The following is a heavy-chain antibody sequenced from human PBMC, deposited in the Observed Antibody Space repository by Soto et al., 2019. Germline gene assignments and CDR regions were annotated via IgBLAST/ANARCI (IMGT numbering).Heavy chain of an antibody. Sequence: GSGKVSFPASRYPFTSYGTSFVRKAPGQGLEWMGWISAYNGNTNYAQKLQGRVTMTTDTSTSTAYMELRSLRSDDTAVYYCARSPYYSDSIGYYNWGQGTLVTVSS. CDR1: RYPFTSYG. D-gene: IGHD3-22*01. V-gene: IGHV1-18*01. J-gene: IGHJ4*02. CDR2: ISAYNGNT. CDR3: ARSPYYSDSIGYYN.